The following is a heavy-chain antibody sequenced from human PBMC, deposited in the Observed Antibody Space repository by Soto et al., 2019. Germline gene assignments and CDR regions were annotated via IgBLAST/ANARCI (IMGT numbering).Heavy chain of an antibody. CDR3: ATRYYDSSGYYSPFDY. Sequence: GXAVKVSCTVSGYSLTELSMHWVRQAPGKGLEWMGGFDPEDGETIYAQKFQGRVTMTEDTSTDTAYMELSSLRSEDTAVYYCATRYYDSSGYYSPFDYWGHGTLVTVSS. D-gene: IGHD3-22*01. CDR1: GYSLTELS. CDR2: FDPEDGET. J-gene: IGHJ4*01. V-gene: IGHV1-24*01.